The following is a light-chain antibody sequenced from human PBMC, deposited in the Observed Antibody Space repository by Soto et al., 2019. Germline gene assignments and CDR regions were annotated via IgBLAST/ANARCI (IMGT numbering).Light chain of an antibody. CDR3: QHYNNLPPELN. Sequence: IQWTTSPSSLSASVVDIVSITCLPIQGINSYLAWYQQKPGKVPQLLIYEASILQSGVPSRFSGSVSGSDSTFTISKVQPEDVATYFCQHYNNLPPELNCGQGKRRAIK. CDR1: QGINSY. V-gene: IGKV1-33*01. J-gene: IGKJ5*01. CDR2: EAS.